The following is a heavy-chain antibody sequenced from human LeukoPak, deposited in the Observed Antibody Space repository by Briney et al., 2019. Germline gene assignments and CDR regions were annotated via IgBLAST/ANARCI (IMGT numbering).Heavy chain of an antibody. CDR3: VTSSAPDY. CDR1: GFTFSSYD. J-gene: IGHJ4*02. V-gene: IGHV3-30*04. CDR2: ISYDGSNK. Sequence: GGSLRLSCAASGFTFSSYDTHWVRQAPGKGLERVALISYDGSNKHYADSVKGRFTISRDNSKNTLFLQMNSLRAEDTAVYYCVTSSAPDYWGQGTLVTVSS.